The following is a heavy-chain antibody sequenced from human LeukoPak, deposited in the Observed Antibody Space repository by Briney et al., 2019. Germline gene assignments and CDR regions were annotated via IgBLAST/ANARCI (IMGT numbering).Heavy chain of an antibody. Sequence: PGGSLRLSCAASGFTFSSYSMNWVRQAPGKGLEWVSYISCSSSTIYYADSVKGRFTISRDNAKNSLYLQMNSLRAEDTAVYYCARALKFDWFPSDYYYYGMDVWGQGTTVTVSS. CDR2: ISCSSSTI. D-gene: IGHD3-9*01. CDR3: ARALKFDWFPSDYYYYGMDV. CDR1: GFTFSSYS. J-gene: IGHJ6*02. V-gene: IGHV3-48*04.